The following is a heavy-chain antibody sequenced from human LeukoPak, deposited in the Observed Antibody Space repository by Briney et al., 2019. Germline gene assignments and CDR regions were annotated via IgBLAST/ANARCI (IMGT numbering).Heavy chain of an antibody. D-gene: IGHD4-17*01. CDR2: IYYSGST. Sequence: SETLSLTCAVSCGSLRSYYWSWIREPPGKGLEWIGYIYYSGSTNYNPSLKSRVSISVDTSKNQFSLKLSSVTAADTAVYYCARTGSTVTMLYPFDHWGQGTLVTVSS. J-gene: IGHJ4*02. V-gene: IGHV4-59*01. CDR3: ARTGSTVTMLYPFDH. CDR1: CGSLRSYY.